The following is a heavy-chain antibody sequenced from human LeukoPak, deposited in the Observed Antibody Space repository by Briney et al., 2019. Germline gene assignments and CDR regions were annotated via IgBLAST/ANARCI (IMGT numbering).Heavy chain of an antibody. CDR3: AREAYYDSSGYYCWFDP. CDR1: GGSISSSSYY. Sequence: SETLSLTCTVSGGSISSSSYYWGWIRQPPGKGLEWIGRIYYSGSTYYNPSLKSRVTISVDTSKNQFSLKLSSVTAADTAVYYCAREAYYDSSGYYCWFDPWGQGTLVTVSS. J-gene: IGHJ5*02. D-gene: IGHD3-22*01. CDR2: IYYSGST. V-gene: IGHV4-39*07.